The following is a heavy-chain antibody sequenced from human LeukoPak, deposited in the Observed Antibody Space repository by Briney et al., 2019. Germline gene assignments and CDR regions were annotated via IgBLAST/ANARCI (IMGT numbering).Heavy chain of an antibody. Sequence: GESLKISCKHSEYSFPNKCIGWVRQMPGKGLEWMGIIYPDDSDTSYSPSFQGQVTISADRSISTAYLQWSSLKASDTAMYYCARHIMDTAMVTLGGDYYYYYMGVWGKGTTVTVSS. V-gene: IGHV5-51*01. J-gene: IGHJ6*03. CDR3: ARHIMDTAMVTLGGDYYYYYMGV. D-gene: IGHD5-18*01. CDR2: IYPDDSDT. CDR1: EYSFPNKC.